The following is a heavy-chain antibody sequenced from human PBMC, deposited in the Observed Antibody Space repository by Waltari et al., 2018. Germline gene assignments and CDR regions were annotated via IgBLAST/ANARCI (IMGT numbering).Heavy chain of an antibody. CDR1: GYPFTSYI. CDR3: AREGVPAAVRADYYYPMDV. J-gene: IGHJ6*02. D-gene: IGHD2-2*01. CDR2: SHAGNGNP. V-gene: IGHV1-3*01. Sequence: QVQLVQSGAEVKRPGASVKVSCKTSGYPFTSYIIRWLRRAPGQRPDGMGWSHAGNGNPKYSQKFQDRVTITRDTSASPVYMELSSLRSEDPGVYFCAREGVPAAVRADYYYPMDVWGQGTTVTVSS.